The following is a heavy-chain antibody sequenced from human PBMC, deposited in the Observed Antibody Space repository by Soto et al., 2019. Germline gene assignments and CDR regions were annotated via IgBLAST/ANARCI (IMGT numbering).Heavy chain of an antibody. Sequence: QVQLVESGGGVVQPGRSLRLSCAASGFTFSSYGMHWVRQAPGKGLEWVAVISYDGSNKYYADSVKGRFTISRDNSKNTLYRQRNSLRAADTAVYYCAKGWFGQGAFDIWGQGTMVTVSS. CDR1: GFTFSSYG. CDR2: ISYDGSNK. V-gene: IGHV3-30*18. J-gene: IGHJ3*02. CDR3: AKGWFGQGAFDI. D-gene: IGHD3-10*01.